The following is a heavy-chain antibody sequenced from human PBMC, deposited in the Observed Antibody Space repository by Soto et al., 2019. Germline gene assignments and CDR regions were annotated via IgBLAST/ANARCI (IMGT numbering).Heavy chain of an antibody. D-gene: IGHD3-22*01. J-gene: IGHJ5*02. Sequence: GGSLRLSCAASGFTFSSYAMSWVRQAPGKGLEWVSAISGSGGSTYYADSVKGRFTISRDNSKNTLYLQMNSLRAEDTAVYHCAKVAGYYYDSSGYITWGQGTLVTAPQ. CDR3: AKVAGYYYDSSGYIT. CDR1: GFTFSSYA. V-gene: IGHV3-23*01. CDR2: ISGSGGST.